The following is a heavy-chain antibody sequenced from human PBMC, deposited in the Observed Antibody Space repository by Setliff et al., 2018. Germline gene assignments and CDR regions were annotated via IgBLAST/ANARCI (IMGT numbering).Heavy chain of an antibody. J-gene: IGHJ4*02. CDR2: INVSGGSA. CDR1: GYSFIRYY. V-gene: IGHV1-46*01. CDR3: ARAQNIFAGNLDS. Sequence: ASVKVSCKTSGYSFIRYYMYWVRQAPGQGLEWMGLINVSGGSASYEQKFQGRVTMTRDTSTGTVYMELTSLKSEDTALYSCARAQNIFAGNLDSWGQGTLVTVSS.